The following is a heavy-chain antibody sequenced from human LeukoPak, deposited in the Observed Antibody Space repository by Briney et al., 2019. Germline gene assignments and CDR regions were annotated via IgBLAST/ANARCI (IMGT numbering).Heavy chain of an antibody. V-gene: IGHV4-59*01. Sequence: SETLSLTCTVSGGFISSYYWSWIRQPPGKGLEWIGYIYYSGSTNYNPSLKSRVTISVDTSKNQFSLKLSSVTAADTAVYYCAIAVATNWFDPWGQGTLVTVSS. CDR2: IYYSGST. J-gene: IGHJ5*02. CDR1: GGFISSYY. D-gene: IGHD5-12*01. CDR3: AIAVATNWFDP.